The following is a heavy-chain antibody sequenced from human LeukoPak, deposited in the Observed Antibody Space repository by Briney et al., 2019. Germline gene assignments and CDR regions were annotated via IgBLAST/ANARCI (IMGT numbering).Heavy chain of an antibody. V-gene: IGHV3-7*01. D-gene: IGHD3-22*01. J-gene: IGHJ4*02. CDR1: GFTFSSYW. Sequence: GGSLRLSCAASGFTFSSYWMSWVRQAPGKGLEWVANIKQDGSEKYYVDSVKGRSTISRDNAKNSLYLQMNSLRAEDTAVYYCAKDLYDSSGYYYSVDYWGQGTLVTVSS. CDR2: IKQDGSEK. CDR3: AKDLYDSSGYYYSVDY.